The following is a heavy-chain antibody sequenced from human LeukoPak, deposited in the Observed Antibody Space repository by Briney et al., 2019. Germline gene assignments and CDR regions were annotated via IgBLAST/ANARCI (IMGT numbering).Heavy chain of an antibody. CDR3: ARGYSSSWYVTGGPDY. CDR1: GYTFTGYY. J-gene: IGHJ4*02. D-gene: IGHD6-13*01. Sequence: GASVKVSCKASGYTFTGYYMHWVRQAPGQGLEWMGWINPNSGGTNYAQKFQGRVTMTRDTSISTAYMELSRLRSDDTAVYYCARGYSSSWYVTGGPDYWGQGTPVTVSS. CDR2: INPNSGGT. V-gene: IGHV1-2*02.